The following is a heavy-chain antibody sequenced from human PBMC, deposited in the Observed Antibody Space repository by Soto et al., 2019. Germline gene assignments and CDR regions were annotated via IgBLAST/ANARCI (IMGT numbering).Heavy chain of an antibody. CDR2: IRGSGGST. D-gene: IGHD3-22*01. CDR3: AKDPRRITMIVVVMPWGYFDL. CDR1: GFTFSSYA. V-gene: IGHV3-23*01. J-gene: IGHJ2*01. Sequence: EVQLLESGGGLVQPGGSLRLSCAASGFTFSSYAMSWVRQAPGKGLEWVSAIRGSGGSTYYADSVKGRFTISRDNSKNTLYLQMNSLRAEDTAVYYCAKDPRRITMIVVVMPWGYFDLWGRGTLVTVSS.